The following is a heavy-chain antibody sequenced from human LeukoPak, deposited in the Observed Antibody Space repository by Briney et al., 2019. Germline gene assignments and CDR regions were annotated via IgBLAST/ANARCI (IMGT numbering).Heavy chain of an antibody. CDR1: GSSISSYY. CDR2: IYTSGST. CDR3: ARDSSGYPWGWFDP. D-gene: IGHD3-22*01. Sequence: SETLSLTCTVSGSSISSYYWSWIRQPAGKGLEWIGRIYTSGSTNYNPSLKSRVTMSVDTSKNQFSLKLSSVTAADTAVYYCARDSSGYPWGWFDPWGQGTLVTVSS. J-gene: IGHJ5*02. V-gene: IGHV4-4*07.